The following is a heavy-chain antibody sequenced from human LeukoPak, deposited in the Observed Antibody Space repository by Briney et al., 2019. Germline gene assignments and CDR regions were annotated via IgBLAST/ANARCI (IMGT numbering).Heavy chain of an antibody. CDR2: INHSGST. CDR1: GGSFRGYY. Sequence: SETLSLTCAVYGGSFRGYYWSWIRQPPGKGLEWIGEINHSGSTNYNPSLKSRVTISVDTSKNQFSLKLSSVTAADTAVYYCARHPTVTTRFDPWGQGTLVTVSS. D-gene: IGHD4-17*01. V-gene: IGHV4-34*01. CDR3: ARHPTVTTRFDP. J-gene: IGHJ5*02.